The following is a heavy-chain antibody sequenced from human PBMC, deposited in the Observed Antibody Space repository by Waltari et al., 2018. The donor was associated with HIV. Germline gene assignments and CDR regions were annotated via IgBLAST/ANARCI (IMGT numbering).Heavy chain of an antibody. CDR1: GGSFSGYY. J-gene: IGHJ4*02. D-gene: IGHD3-3*01. CDR3: ARGLEAYDVWSGYYWI. CDR2: INHSGST. V-gene: IGHV4-34*01. Sequence: QVQLQQWGAGLLKPSETLSLTCAVYGGSFSGYYWSWIRQPPGKGLEWIGEINHSGSTNYNPSLKSRVTISVDTSKNQFSLKLSSVTAADTAVYYCARGLEAYDVWSGYYWIWGQGTLVTVSS.